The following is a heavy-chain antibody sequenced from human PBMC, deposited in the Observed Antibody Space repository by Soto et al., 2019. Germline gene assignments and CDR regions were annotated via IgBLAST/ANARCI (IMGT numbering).Heavy chain of an antibody. CDR3: ARGAIYCSGGSCYPVY. D-gene: IGHD2-15*01. V-gene: IGHV3-74*01. Sequence: GGSLRLSCAASGFTVSSNYMSWVRQAPGKGLVWVSRINSDGSSTNYADSVKGRFTISRDNAKNTLYLQMNSLRAEDTALYYCARGAIYCSGGSCYPVYWGQGTLVTVSS. J-gene: IGHJ4*02. CDR1: GFTVSSNY. CDR2: INSDGSST.